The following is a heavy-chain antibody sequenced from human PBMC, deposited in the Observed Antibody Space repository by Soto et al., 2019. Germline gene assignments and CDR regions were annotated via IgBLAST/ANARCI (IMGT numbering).Heavy chain of an antibody. J-gene: IGHJ3*01. CDR3: AKGFIVVVTVLRPDDAFDV. CDR2: ISGGGGST. CDR1: GFTFSNYA. D-gene: IGHD2-21*02. V-gene: IGHV3-23*01. Sequence: EVQLLESGGGLVQPGGSLRLSCAAYGFTFSNYAINWVRLAPGKGLEWVSGISGGGGSTYYADSVKGRFTIFRDTSKNTVFLQMNSLRADDTAVYYCAKGFIVVVTVLRPDDAFDVWGQGTMVTVSS.